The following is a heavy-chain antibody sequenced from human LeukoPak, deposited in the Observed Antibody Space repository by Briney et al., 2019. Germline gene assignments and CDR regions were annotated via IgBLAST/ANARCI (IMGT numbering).Heavy chain of an antibody. J-gene: IGHJ4*02. D-gene: IGHD3-10*01. CDR1: GGSISSYY. CDR3: ARGYGSGSYYSPYYFDY. V-gene: IGHV4-4*07. CDR2: IYTSGST. Sequence: SETLSLTCTVSGGSISSYYWSWIRQPAGKGLEWIGRIYTSGSTNYNPSPKSRVTMSVDTSKNQFSLKLSSVTAADTAVYYCARGYGSGSYYSPYYFDYWGQGTLVTVSS.